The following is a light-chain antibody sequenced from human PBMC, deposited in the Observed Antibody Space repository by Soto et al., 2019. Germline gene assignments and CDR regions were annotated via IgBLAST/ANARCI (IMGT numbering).Light chain of an antibody. CDR3: QQSSRPPRA. CDR2: AAS. V-gene: IGKV1-39*01. Sequence: LEVPHKPTSRSAPLAEGVTHNCRASQSISTYLNWYRQKPQKAPKLLIYAASSLQSGVPSRFSGSGSGTDFTLSIGWLYSEDFATYYFQQSSRPPRAIGHGTKVDIK. CDR1: QSISTY. J-gene: IGKJ1*01.